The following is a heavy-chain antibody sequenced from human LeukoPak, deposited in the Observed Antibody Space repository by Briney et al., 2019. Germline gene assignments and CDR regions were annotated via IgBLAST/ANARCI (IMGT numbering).Heavy chain of an antibody. V-gene: IGHV4-39*01. J-gene: IGHJ4*02. CDR2: IYYSGST. Sequence: PSETLSLTCTVSGGSISSSTYYWGWIRQPPGKGLEWIGSIYYSGSTYYNPSLKSRVTISVDTSKNQFSLSSVTAADTAVYYCARYSRGPAAGPAFDYWGQGTLVTVSS. CDR3: ARYSRGPAAGPAFDY. D-gene: IGHD6-13*01. CDR1: GGSISSSTYY.